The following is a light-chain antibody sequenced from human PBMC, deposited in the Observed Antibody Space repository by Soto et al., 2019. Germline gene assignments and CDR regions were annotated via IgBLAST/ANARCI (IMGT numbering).Light chain of an antibody. CDR2: GAS. J-gene: IGKJ2*01. CDR3: QQYGSSPYT. CDR1: QSVSSSY. V-gene: IGKV3-20*01. Sequence: EIVLTQSPGTLSLSPGERATLSCRASQSVSSSYLAWYQQKPGQAPRPLIYGASTRATGIPDRFSGSGSGTDFTLTISRLEPEDFAVYYCQQYGSSPYTFGQGPSWRSN.